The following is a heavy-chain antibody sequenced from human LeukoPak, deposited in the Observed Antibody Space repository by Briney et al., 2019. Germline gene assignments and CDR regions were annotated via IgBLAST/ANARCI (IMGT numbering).Heavy chain of an antibody. Sequence: PGGSLRLSFEGSGFTFSNYWMGWVRQAPGKGLQWVANIKTDGGEKYYVDSVKGRFTISRDNAKNSLYLQMSSLRAEDTAVYYCAKDPNGDYIGAFDFWGQGTMVTVSS. J-gene: IGHJ3*01. CDR1: GFTFSNYW. V-gene: IGHV3-7*03. CDR2: IKTDGGEK. D-gene: IGHD4-17*01. CDR3: AKDPNGDYIGAFDF.